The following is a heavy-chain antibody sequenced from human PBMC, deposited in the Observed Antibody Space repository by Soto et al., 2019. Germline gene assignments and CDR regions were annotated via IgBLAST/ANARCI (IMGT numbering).Heavy chain of an antibody. D-gene: IGHD6-19*01. CDR1: GFTFSTHE. CDR2: IDGSGNT. J-gene: IGHJ3*02. V-gene: IGHV3-48*03. CDR3: ARDTSGWNHAFDI. Sequence: EVQLVESGGGLVQPGESLRLSCAASGFTFSTHEMNWVRQAPGKGLEYISYIDGSGNTYYIDSVKGRFTISRDNAKNSLYLQMNSLRVEDTAVYYCARDTSGWNHAFDIWGLGAMVTVSS.